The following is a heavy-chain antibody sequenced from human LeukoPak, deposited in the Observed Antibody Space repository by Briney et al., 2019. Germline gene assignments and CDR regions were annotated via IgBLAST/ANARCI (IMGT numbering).Heavy chain of an antibody. D-gene: IGHD5-24*01. V-gene: IGHV4-39*07. Sequence: SETLSLTCTVSGGSISSSSYYWGWIRQPPGKGLEWIGSIYYSGSTYYNPSLKSRVTISVDTSKNQFSLKLSSVTAADTAVYYCARDGSRWLQFLFDYWGQGTLVTVSS. CDR1: GGSISSSSYY. J-gene: IGHJ4*02. CDR2: IYYSGST. CDR3: ARDGSRWLQFLFDY.